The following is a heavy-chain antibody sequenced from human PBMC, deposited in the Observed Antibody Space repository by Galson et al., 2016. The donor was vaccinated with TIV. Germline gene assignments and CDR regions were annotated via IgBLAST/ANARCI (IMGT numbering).Heavy chain of an antibody. Sequence: SLRLSCAASGFAFSNAWLSWVRQAPGKGLEWVGRIRSNFDGGTADYGALVKGRFTMSRDDSSNTLSLQMNSLKTEDTAVYFCITEGATERLYWGKGTLVTVSS. CDR3: ITEGATERLY. CDR1: GFAFSNAW. J-gene: IGHJ4*02. CDR2: IRSNFDGGTA. V-gene: IGHV3-15*01. D-gene: IGHD1-26*01.